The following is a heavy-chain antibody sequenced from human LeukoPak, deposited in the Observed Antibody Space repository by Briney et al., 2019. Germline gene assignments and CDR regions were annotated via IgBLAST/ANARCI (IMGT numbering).Heavy chain of an antibody. V-gene: IGHV1-2*02. CDR2: IDPRSGGT. Sequence: VASMKVSCKASGYTFTDYYMHWVRQAPGQGLEWMGWIDPRSGGTNFARKFQDRVTMTRDTSISTAYMELSRLTSDDTAVYYCTSSDYTSSDYWGQGTLVTVSS. CDR3: TSSDYTSSDY. J-gene: IGHJ4*02. D-gene: IGHD2-2*02. CDR1: GYTFTDYY.